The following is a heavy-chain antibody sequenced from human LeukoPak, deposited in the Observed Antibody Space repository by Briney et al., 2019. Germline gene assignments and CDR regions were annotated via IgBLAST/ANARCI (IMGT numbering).Heavy chain of an antibody. Sequence: GGSLRLSCTGPGFIFEASWMTWVRQPPGRGLEWVANIGPGGDGEHYVDSVMGRFTISRDSGKNSIYLQMDSLRDEDTAVYYCARDLGYYATDYWGQGTLVTVSS. CDR1: GFIFEASW. CDR2: IGPGGDGE. D-gene: IGHD2-2*01. V-gene: IGHV3-7*01. CDR3: ARDLGYYATDY. J-gene: IGHJ4*02.